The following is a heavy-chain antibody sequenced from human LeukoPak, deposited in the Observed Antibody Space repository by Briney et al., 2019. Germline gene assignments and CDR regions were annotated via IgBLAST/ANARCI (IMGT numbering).Heavy chain of an antibody. CDR2: INPAVGAT. CDR1: GYSSTDYY. Sequence: ASVKVSCKASGYSSTDYYVHWVRQAPGQGLEWMAIINPAVGATIYAQKFRGRVTVTGDSSTSIVYLELSGLRSDDTARYYCARDLLRGSYYTPDYWGQGTLVTVSS. CDR3: ARDLLRGSYYTPDY. D-gene: IGHD1-26*01. V-gene: IGHV1-46*01. J-gene: IGHJ4*02.